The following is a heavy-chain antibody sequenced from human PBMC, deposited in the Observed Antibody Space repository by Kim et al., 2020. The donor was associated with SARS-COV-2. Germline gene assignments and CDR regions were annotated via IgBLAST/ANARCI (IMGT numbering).Heavy chain of an antibody. V-gene: IGHV3-53*04. D-gene: IGHD1-26*01. Sequence: GGSLRLSCAASGFTVSSNYMSWVRQAPGKGLEWVSVIYSGGSTYYADSVKGRFTISRHNSKNTLYLQMNSLRAEDTAVYYCAREVGATNWYFDLWGRGTLVTVSS. CDR2: IYSGGST. CDR3: AREVGATNWYFDL. J-gene: IGHJ2*01. CDR1: GFTVSSNY.